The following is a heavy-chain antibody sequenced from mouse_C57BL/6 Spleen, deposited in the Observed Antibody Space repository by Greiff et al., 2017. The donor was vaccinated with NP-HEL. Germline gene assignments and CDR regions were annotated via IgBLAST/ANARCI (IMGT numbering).Heavy chain of an antibody. CDR3: AREILGRGYAMDY. D-gene: IGHD4-1*01. CDR1: GFTFSSYA. Sequence: EVQGVESGGGLVKPGGSLKLSCAASGFTFSSYAMSWVRQTPEKRLEWVATISDGGSYTYYPDNVKGRFTISRDNAKNNLYLQMSHLKSEDTAMYYCAREILGRGYAMDYWGQGTSVTVSS. CDR2: ISDGGSYT. V-gene: IGHV5-4*01. J-gene: IGHJ4*01.